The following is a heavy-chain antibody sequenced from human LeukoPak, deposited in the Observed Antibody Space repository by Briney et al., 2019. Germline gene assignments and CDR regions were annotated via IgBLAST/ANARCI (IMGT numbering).Heavy chain of an antibody. V-gene: IGHV3-7*03. Sequence: GSLRLSCAGSGFTFSSYWMSWVRQAPGKGLEWVANIKQDGSEKYYVDSVKGRFTISRDNAKNSLYLQMNSLRAEDTAVYYCARAPWAAAEFDFWGQGTLVTVSS. D-gene: IGHD6-13*01. CDR3: ARAPWAAAEFDF. CDR1: GFTFSSYW. J-gene: IGHJ4*02. CDR2: IKQDGSEK.